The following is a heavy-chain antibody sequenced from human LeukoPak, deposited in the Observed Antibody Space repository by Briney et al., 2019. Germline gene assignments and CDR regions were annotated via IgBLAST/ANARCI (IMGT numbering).Heavy chain of an antibody. CDR3: AREEAATAYAFDI. CDR2: IYYSGST. D-gene: IGHD2-21*02. CDR1: GGSISSGDYY. Sequence: SETLSLTCTVSGGSISSGDYYWSWIRQPPGKGLEWIGYIYYSGSTYYNPSLKSRVTISVDTSKNQFSLKLSSVTAADTAVYYCAREEAATAYAFDIWGQGTMVTVSS. V-gene: IGHV4-30-4*01. J-gene: IGHJ3*02.